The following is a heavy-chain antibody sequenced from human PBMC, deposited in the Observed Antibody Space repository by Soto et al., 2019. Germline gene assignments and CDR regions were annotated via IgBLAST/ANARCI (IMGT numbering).Heavy chain of an antibody. CDR2: ISGFNGNT. CDR3: ARDRGSIHSYYFLDY. D-gene: IGHD3-10*01. V-gene: IGHV1-18*01. J-gene: IGHJ4*02. CDR1: GYPFTSFG. Sequence: QVQLVQSGAEVRKPGASVKVSCKASGYPFTSFGISWVRQAPGQGLEWMGWISGFNGNTNYAPSLQGRVTMTTDTSTNTAYMQLTSLRSDDTGVYYCARDRGSIHSYYFLDYWGQGTQVTVSS.